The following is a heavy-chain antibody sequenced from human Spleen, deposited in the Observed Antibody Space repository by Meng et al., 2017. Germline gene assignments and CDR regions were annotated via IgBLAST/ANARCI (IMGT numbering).Heavy chain of an antibody. CDR1: GFTFDDYA. V-gene: IGHV3-9*01. J-gene: IGHJ4*02. D-gene: IGHD3-10*01. CDR3: AALLSIRFDD. Sequence: SLKISCAASGFTFDDYAMHWVRQAPGKGLEWVSGISWNSGSIGYADSVKGRFTISRDNAKSALYLQMNSLRAEDTATYYCAALLSIRFDDWGQGTVVTVSS. CDR2: ISWNSGSI.